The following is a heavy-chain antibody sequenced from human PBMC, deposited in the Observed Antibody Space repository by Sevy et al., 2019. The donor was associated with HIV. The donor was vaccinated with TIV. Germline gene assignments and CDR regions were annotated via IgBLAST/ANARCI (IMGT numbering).Heavy chain of an antibody. J-gene: IGHJ5*02. CDR1: GGSISSSSYY. CDR2: IYYSGST. Sequence: SETLSLTCTVSGGSISSSSYYWGWIRQPPGKGLEWIGSIYYSGSTYYNPSLKSRVTISVDTSKNQFSLKLSSVTAADTAVYYCARQSLRSIFGVVIGWFDPWGQGTLVTVSS. CDR3: ARQSLRSIFGVVIGWFDP. V-gene: IGHV4-39*01. D-gene: IGHD3-3*01.